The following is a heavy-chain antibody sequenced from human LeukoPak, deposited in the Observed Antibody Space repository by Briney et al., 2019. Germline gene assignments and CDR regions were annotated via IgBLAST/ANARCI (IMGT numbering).Heavy chain of an antibody. V-gene: IGHV4-59*01. CDR2: IHYSGST. J-gene: IGHJ4*02. CDR3: ARVKQWLADY. D-gene: IGHD6-19*01. CDR1: GGSISIYY. Sequence: PSETLSLTCTVSGGSISIYYWSWIRQPPGKGLEWIGYIHYSGSTNYNPSLKSRVTISVDASKNQFSLKLSSVTAADTAVYYCARVKQWLADYWGQGTLVTVSS.